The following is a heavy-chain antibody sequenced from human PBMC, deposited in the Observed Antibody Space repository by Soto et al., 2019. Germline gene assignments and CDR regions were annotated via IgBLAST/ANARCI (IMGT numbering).Heavy chain of an antibody. Sequence: QVQLQESGPGLVKPSDTLSLTCAVSGYSISSSNWWGWIRQPPGKGLEWIGYIYYSGTTYYNPSLKSRFTMSVDTSKNQFSLTLTSVTAVDTAVYYWARREIQGPIDYWGQGTLVTVSS. D-gene: IGHD1-26*01. CDR2: IYYSGTT. CDR1: GYSISSSNW. J-gene: IGHJ4*02. V-gene: IGHV4-28*01. CDR3: ARREIQGPIDY.